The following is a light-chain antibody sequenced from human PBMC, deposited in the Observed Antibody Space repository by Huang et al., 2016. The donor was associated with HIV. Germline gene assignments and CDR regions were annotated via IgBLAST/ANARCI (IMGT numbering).Light chain of an antibody. CDR3: QQSYSTPRT. CDR1: QSISSY. J-gene: IGKJ1*01. CDR2: AAS. V-gene: IGKV1-39*01. Sequence: SAFVGDRVTITCRASQSISSYLNWYQQKPGKAPKLLIYAASSLQSGVPSRFSGSGSGTDFTLTISSLQPEDFATYYCQQSYSTPRTFGQGTKVEIK.